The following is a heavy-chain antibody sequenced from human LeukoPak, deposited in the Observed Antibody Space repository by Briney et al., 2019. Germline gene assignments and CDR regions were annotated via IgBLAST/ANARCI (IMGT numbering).Heavy chain of an antibody. J-gene: IGHJ4*02. CDR2: INHSGST. CDR1: GGSSSGYY. Sequence: SETLSLTCAVYGGSSSGYYWSWIRQPPGKGLEWIGEINHSGSTNYNPSLKSRVTISVDTSKNQFSLKLSSVTAADTAVYYCASLGGELDFDYWGQGTLVTVSS. D-gene: IGHD1-26*01. CDR3: ASLGGELDFDY. V-gene: IGHV4-34*01.